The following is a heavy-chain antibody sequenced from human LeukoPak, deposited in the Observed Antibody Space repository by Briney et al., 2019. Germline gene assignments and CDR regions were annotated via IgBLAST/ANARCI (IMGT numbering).Heavy chain of an antibody. D-gene: IGHD6-13*01. V-gene: IGHV4-59*08. CDR2: IYYSGST. CDR3: ARRSRSSWYPRFNWFDP. J-gene: IGHJ5*02. Sequence: SETLSLTCTVSGGSISSYYWSWIRQPPGKGLEWIGYIYYSGSTNYNPSLKSRVTISVDTSKNQFSLKLSSVTAADTAVYYCARRSRSSWYPRFNWFDPWGQGTLVTVSS. CDR1: GGSISSYY.